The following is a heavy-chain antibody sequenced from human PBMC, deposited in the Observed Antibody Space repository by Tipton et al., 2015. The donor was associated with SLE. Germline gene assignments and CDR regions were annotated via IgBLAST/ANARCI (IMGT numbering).Heavy chain of an antibody. CDR2: IYYSGGT. J-gene: IGHJ1*01. Sequence: LRLSCTVSGGSISSYYWSWIRQPPGKGLEWIGYIYYSGGTNYNPSLKSRVTISVDTSKNQFSLKLSSVTAADTAVYYCARGRGYGDPEYFQHWGQGTLVTVSS. CDR3: ARGRGYGDPEYFQH. CDR1: GGSISSYY. V-gene: IGHV4-59*01. D-gene: IGHD4-17*01.